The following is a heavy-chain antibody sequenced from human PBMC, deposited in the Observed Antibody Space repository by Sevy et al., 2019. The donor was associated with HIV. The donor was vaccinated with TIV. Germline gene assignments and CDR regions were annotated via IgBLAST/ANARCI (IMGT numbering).Heavy chain of an antibody. CDR2: ISYDGSNK. D-gene: IGHD3-10*01. CDR1: GFTFSSYA. J-gene: IGHJ6*03. CDR3: ARDLGSGSYDYYYMDV. V-gene: IGHV3-30-3*01. Sequence: GGSLRLSCAASGFTFSSYAMHWVRQAPGKGLEWVAVISYDGSNKYYADSVKGRFTISRDNSKNTLYLQMSSLRAEDTAVYYCARDLGSGSYDYYYMDVWGKGTTVTVSS.